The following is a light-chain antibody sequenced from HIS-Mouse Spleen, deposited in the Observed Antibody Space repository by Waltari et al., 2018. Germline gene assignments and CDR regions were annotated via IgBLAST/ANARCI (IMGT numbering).Light chain of an antibody. CDR1: SSDVGGYNY. CDR2: DVS. CDR3: CSYAGSYTFVV. Sequence: QSALTQPRSVSGSPGQSVTIPCTGPSSDVGGYNYVSWYQQHPAKAPKLMIYDVSNRPSGVPDRFSGSKSGNTASLTISGLQAEDEADYYCCSYAGSYTFVVFGGGTKLTVL. V-gene: IGLV2-11*01. J-gene: IGLJ2*01.